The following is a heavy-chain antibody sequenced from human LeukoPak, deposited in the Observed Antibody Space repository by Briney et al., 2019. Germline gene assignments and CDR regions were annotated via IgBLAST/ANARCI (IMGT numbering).Heavy chain of an antibody. D-gene: IGHD6-25*01. CDR1: GGTFSSYA. CDR3: AREAATLNPRRPLYFDY. V-gene: IGHV1-69*06. J-gene: IGHJ4*02. CDR2: IIPIFGTA. Sequence: SVKVSCKASGGTFSSYAISWVRQAPGQGLEWMGGIIPIFGTANYAQKFQGRVTITADKSTSTAYMEPSSLRSEGTAVYYCAREAATLNPRRPLYFDYWGQGTLVTVSS.